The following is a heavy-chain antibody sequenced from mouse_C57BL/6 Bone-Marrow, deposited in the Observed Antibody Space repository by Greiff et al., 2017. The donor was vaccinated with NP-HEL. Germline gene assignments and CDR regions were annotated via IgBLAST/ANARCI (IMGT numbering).Heavy chain of an antibody. V-gene: IGHV1-64*01. D-gene: IGHD2-1*01. Sequence: QVQLKQPGAELVKPGASVKLSCKASGYTLPSYWMHWVKRRPGQGLEWIGMIHPNSGSTNYNEKFRNKATLTVDKSSSTAYMQLSSLTSEDSAVYYCARMRDGTSMDYWGQGTSVTVSS. CDR2: IHPNSGST. CDR1: GYTLPSYW. J-gene: IGHJ4*01. CDR3: ARMRDGTSMDY.